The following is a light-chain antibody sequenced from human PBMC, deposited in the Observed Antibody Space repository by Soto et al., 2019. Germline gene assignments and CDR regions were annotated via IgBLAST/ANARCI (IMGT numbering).Light chain of an antibody. Sequence: EIVLTQSPGTLSLSPGERATLSCRASQSVSSSYLAWYQHKPGQAPRLLIYGASSRATGIPNRFSGSGSGTDSTLTISRLEPEDFAVYYCPQYGRSPHTFGQGTKLEIK. CDR2: GAS. CDR1: QSVSSSY. CDR3: PQYGRSPHT. V-gene: IGKV3-20*01. J-gene: IGKJ2*01.